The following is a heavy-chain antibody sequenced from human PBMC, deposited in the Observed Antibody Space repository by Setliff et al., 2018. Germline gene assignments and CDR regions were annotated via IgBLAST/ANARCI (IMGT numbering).Heavy chain of an antibody. D-gene: IGHD3-3*01. Sequence: SETLSLTCTVSGDSISSGSYYWTWIRQPAGKGLEWIGHFHTGGSTNYNRSRVSRVPISVDTTKNQFSLKLSSVTAAETATYYCARAGPTVTFFRVLVISWWDPWGQGSLVTVSS. J-gene: IGHJ5*02. V-gene: IGHV4-61*09. CDR2: FHTGGST. CDR1: GDSISSGSYY. CDR3: ARAGPTVTFFRVLVISWWDP.